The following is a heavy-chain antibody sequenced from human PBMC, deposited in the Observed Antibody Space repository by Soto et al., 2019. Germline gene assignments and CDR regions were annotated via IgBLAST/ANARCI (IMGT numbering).Heavy chain of an antibody. CDR1: GFTFSSYA. CDR2: ISYDGSNK. CDR3: ARDWVQWLVLSNWFDP. D-gene: IGHD6-19*01. Sequence: QVQLVESGGGVVQPGRSLRLSCAASGFTFSSYAMHWVRQAPGKGLEWVAVISYDGSNKYYADSVKGRFTSSRDNSKNTLYLQMNSLRAEDTAVYYCARDWVQWLVLSNWFDPWGQGTLVTVSS. V-gene: IGHV3-30-3*01. J-gene: IGHJ5*02.